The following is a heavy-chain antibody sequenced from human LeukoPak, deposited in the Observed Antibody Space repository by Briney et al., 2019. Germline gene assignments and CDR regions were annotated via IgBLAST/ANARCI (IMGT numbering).Heavy chain of an antibody. Sequence: PGGSLRLSCAASKFTFSSYGMNWVRQAPGKGLEWVSYISSSGSTIYYADSVKGRFTISRDNTKMSLYSQMDSLRAEDTAVYYCARPKLGYCSSVTCSAPNYYFDYWGQGTLVTVSS. CDR2: ISSSGSTI. J-gene: IGHJ4*02. CDR1: KFTFSSYG. CDR3: ARPKLGYCSSVTCSAPNYYFDY. D-gene: IGHD2-2*01. V-gene: IGHV3-48*01.